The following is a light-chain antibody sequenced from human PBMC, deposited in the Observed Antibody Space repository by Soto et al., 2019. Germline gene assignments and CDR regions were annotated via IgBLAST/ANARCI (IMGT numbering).Light chain of an antibody. CDR2: GAS. CDR3: QRLQRTPFT. CDR1: QDVSRY. J-gene: IGKJ3*01. Sequence: QLTQSPSSLSASVGDRVTITCRASQDVSRYLAWYQQKAGKAPKLLIYGASTLQSGVPSRFSGFGSGTEFTLTISSLQPEDFATYHCQRLQRTPFTFGPVTTVDV. V-gene: IGKV1-9*01.